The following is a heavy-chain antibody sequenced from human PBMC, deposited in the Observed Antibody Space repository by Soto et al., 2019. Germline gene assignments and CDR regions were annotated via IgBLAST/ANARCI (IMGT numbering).Heavy chain of an antibody. Sequence: SGPTLVKPTQTLTLTCTFSGFSLSTSGVGVGWIRQPPGKALEWLALIYWNDDKRYSTSLKSRLTITRDTSKNQVVLTMTNMDPVDTATYYCAYRPGSGWYASWGQGTLVTVSS. CDR2: IYWNDDK. CDR1: GFSLSTSGVG. CDR3: AYRPGSGWYAS. V-gene: IGHV2-5*01. D-gene: IGHD6-19*01. J-gene: IGHJ5*01.